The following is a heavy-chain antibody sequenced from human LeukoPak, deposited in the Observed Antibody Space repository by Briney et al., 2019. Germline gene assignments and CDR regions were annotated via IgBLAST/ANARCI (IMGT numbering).Heavy chain of an antibody. D-gene: IGHD2-2*01. V-gene: IGHV5-51*01. CDR1: GYSFTSYW. CDR2: IYPGDSDT. Sequence: GESLKISCKGSGYSFTSYWIGWVRQMPGKGLGWMGIIYPGDSDTRYSPSFQGQVTISADKSISTAYLQWSSLKASDTAMYYCARRLKYCSSTSCYVGYFDYWGQGTLVTVSS. CDR3: ARRLKYCSSTSCYVGYFDY. J-gene: IGHJ4*02.